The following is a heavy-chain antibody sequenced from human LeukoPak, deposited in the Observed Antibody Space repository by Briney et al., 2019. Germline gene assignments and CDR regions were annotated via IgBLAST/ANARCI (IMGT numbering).Heavy chain of an antibody. CDR1: GYFISSGYY. CDR3: ARSVGYCSGGSCDEGY. V-gene: IGHV4-38-2*01. D-gene: IGHD2-15*01. Sequence: SETLSLTCAVSGYFISSGYYWGWIRQPPGKGLEWIGSIYHSGSTYYNPSLKSRVTISVDTSKNQFSLKLSSVTAADTAVYYCARSVGYCSGGSCDEGYWGQGTLVTVSS. CDR2: IYHSGST. J-gene: IGHJ4*02.